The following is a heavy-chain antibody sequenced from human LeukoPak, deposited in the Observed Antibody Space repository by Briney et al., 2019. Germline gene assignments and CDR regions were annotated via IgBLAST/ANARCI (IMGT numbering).Heavy chain of an antibody. Sequence: PGGSLTLSCAASGFTFSSYWMSWVRQAPGKGLEWVANIKQDGSKKYYVDSVKGRFTISRDNAKNSLYLQMNSLRAEDTAVYYCARDRCGTSCYRCYFDYWGQGTLVTVSS. CDR1: GFTFSSYW. J-gene: IGHJ4*02. CDR2: IKQDGSKK. V-gene: IGHV3-7*05. D-gene: IGHD2-15*01. CDR3: ARDRCGTSCYRCYFDY.